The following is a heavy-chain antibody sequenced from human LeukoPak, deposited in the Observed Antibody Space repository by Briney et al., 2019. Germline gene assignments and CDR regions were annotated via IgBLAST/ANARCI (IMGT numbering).Heavy chain of an antibody. CDR3: ARDGGWYQLLWWFDP. J-gene: IGHJ5*02. Sequence: ASVKVSCKASGYTFTDYHMHWVRQAPGQGLEWMGWINPNSGGTNYAQKFQGRVTMTRDTSISTAYMELNRLRSDDTAIYYCARDGGWYQLLWWFDPWGQGTLVTVSS. CDR2: INPNSGGT. V-gene: IGHV1-2*02. D-gene: IGHD2-2*01. CDR1: GYTFTDYH.